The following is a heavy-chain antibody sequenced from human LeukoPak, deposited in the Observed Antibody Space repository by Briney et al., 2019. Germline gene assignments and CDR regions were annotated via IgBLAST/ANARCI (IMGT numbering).Heavy chain of an antibody. CDR3: APLPSMSIYYNMDV. V-gene: IGHV3-23*01. Sequence: PGGSLRLSCVASGFTFNRFAMNWVRQAPGKGLEWVSGISGSGSSTYYAESVKGRSTISRDNSKNTLFLQMDSLRAEDTAVYYCAPLPSMSIYYNMDVWGKGTTVTASS. CDR2: ISGSGSST. CDR1: GFTFNRFA. D-gene: IGHD2-8*01. J-gene: IGHJ6*03.